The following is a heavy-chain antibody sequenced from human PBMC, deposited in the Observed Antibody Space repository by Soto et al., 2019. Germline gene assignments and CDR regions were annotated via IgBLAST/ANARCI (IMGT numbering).Heavy chain of an antibody. Sequence: GGSLRLSCAASGFTFSSYAMSWVRQAPGKGLEWVSGISGSGGSTYYADSVTGRFTISRDNSKNTLYLQMNTLRAEDTAVYYCATLVVGATLFSQRFNWVDYWGQGTLVTVSS. V-gene: IGHV3-23*01. D-gene: IGHD2-15*01. CDR1: GFTFSSYA. CDR2: ISGSGGST. CDR3: ATLVVGATLFSQRFNWVDY. J-gene: IGHJ4*02.